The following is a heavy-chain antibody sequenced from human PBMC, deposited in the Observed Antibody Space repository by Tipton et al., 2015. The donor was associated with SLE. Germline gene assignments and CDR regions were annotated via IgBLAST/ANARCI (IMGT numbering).Heavy chain of an antibody. CDR1: GDSISSDIHY. J-gene: IGHJ4*02. Sequence: TLSLTCTVSGDSISSDIHYWGWIRQPPGKGLEWIGSVFYTGTTSYNSSLKSRVAISIATAKNHFSLRLTSVTAADTAVHYCARRASVDSGFDYWGQGTLVAASS. V-gene: IGHV4-39*07. D-gene: IGHD4-17*01. CDR3: ARRASVDSGFDY. CDR2: VFYTGTT.